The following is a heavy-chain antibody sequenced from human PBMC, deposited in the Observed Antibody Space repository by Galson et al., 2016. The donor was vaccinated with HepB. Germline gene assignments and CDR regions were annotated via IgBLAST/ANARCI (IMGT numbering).Heavy chain of an antibody. CDR1: GDSITSTSHY. J-gene: IGHJ5*02. CDR3: VRITIVSRALGA. D-gene: IGHD2/OR15-2a*01. Sequence: SETLSLTCTVSGDSITSTSHYWGWIRQPPGKGLEWIGSTYYGGNAYYKSSLKSRLTISVDTSKSEFSLRLTSVTAADTAVYYCVRITIVSRALGAWGQGTQVTVSS. CDR2: TYYGGNA. V-gene: IGHV4-39*07.